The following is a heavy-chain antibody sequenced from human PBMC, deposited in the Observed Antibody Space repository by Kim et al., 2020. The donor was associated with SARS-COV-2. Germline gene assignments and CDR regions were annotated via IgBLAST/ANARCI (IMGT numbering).Heavy chain of an antibody. CDR1: GGSFSGYY. CDR2: INHSGST. CDR3: ARGEITIFALWEGYYYGMDV. D-gene: IGHD3-3*01. J-gene: IGHJ6*02. V-gene: IGHV4-34*01. Sequence: SETLSLTCAVYGGSFSGYYWSWIRQPPGKGLEWIGEINHSGSTNYNPSLKSRVTISVDTSKNQFSLKLSSVTAADTAVYYCARGEITIFALWEGYYYGMDVWGQGTTVTVSS.